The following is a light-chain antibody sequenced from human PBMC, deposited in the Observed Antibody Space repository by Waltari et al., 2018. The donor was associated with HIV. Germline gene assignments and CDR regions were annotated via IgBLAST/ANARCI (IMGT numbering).Light chain of an antibody. V-gene: IGLV2-8*01. Sequence: QSALTQPPSASGSPGPSVTIPCTGTSSDVGGYNYVSQYQQHPGKAPKLMIYEVSKRPSGVPDRFSGSKSGNTASLTVSGLQAEDEADYYCSSYAGSNNLVFGGGTKLTVL. CDR1: SSDVGGYNY. CDR2: EVS. CDR3: SSYAGSNNLV. J-gene: IGLJ3*02.